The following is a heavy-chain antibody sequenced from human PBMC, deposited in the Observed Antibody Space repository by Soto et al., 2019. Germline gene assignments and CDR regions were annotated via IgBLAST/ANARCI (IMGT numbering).Heavy chain of an antibody. CDR3: AKNRDGYYYTGMDV. J-gene: IGHJ6*02. V-gene: IGHV3-23*01. Sequence: GGSLRLSCAASGFTFSSHAISWVRQAPWKGLEWVSAISGTGISTFYADSVKGRFTISRDNSKNTLYLQMNTLRVEDTAIYYCAKNRDGYYYTGMDVWRQGTTVTV. CDR1: GFTFSSHA. CDR2: ISGTGIST.